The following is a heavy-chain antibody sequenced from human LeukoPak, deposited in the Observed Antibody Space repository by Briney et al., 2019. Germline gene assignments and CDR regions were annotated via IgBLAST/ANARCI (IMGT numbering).Heavy chain of an antibody. V-gene: IGHV3-13*01. D-gene: IGHD3-10*01. CDR2: IGTAGDT. Sequence: GGSLRLSCAASGLTFSSYDMHWVRQATGKGLEWVSAIGTAGDTYYPGSVKGRFTISRENAKNSLYLQMNSLRAGDTAVYYCAREKMVRGVIDYYYYGMDVWGQGTTVTVSS. CDR1: GLTFSSYD. CDR3: AREKMVRGVIDYYYYGMDV. J-gene: IGHJ6*02.